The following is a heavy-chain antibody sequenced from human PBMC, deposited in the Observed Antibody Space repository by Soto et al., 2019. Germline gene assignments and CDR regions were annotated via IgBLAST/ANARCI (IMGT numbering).Heavy chain of an antibody. J-gene: IGHJ3*02. Sequence: QVQLRESGPGLVKPSGTLSLTCAVSGDSIISGHWWSWVRQSPGKGLEWIGEIYHSGSTNDNPSLKSRVTMSVDKSKNQVSLKLISVTAADTAIYYCARHYDDRANNAFDIWGQGTLVTVSS. CDR3: ARHYDDRANNAFDI. D-gene: IGHD3-16*01. CDR1: GDSIISGHW. CDR2: IYHSGST. V-gene: IGHV4-4*02.